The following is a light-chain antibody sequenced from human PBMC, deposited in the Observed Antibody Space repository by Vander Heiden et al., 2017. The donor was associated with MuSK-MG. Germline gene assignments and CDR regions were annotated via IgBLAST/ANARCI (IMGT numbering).Light chain of an antibody. CDR3: QQNDNNPTLT. J-gene: IGKJ4*01. CDR1: QSISRY. V-gene: IGKV1-39*01. CDR2: AAS. Sequence: DIQMTQSPSSLSASVGDRVTITCRASQSISRYLNWYQQKPGKAPKLLIYAASSLQRGVPSRFSGSGYGTDFTLTISSRQPEDFAAYYCQQNDNNPTLTFGGGTKVEIK.